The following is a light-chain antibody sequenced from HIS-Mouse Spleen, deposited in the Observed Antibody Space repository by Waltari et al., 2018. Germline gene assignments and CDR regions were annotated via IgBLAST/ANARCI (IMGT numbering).Light chain of an antibody. CDR1: SSDVGGYNY. Sequence: QSALTQPASVSGSPGQSITISCTGTSSDVGGYNYVSWYQQHPGKAPKLMLYDVSNRPSGVSSRFSGSKSGNTASLTISGLQAEDEADYYCSSYTSSSTRVFGGGTKLTVL. V-gene: IGLV2-14*03. CDR3: SSYTSSSTRV. CDR2: DVS. J-gene: IGLJ3*02.